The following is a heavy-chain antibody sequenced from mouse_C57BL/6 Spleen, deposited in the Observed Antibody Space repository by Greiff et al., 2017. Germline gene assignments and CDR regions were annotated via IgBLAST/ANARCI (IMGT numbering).Heavy chain of an antibody. D-gene: IGHD1-1*01. CDR3: DRHAYGSSYGYFEV. V-gene: IGHV2-6-1*01. CDR1: GFSLTSYG. Sequence: QVHVKQSGPGLVAPSQSLSITCTVSGFSLTSYGVHWVRQPPGKGLEWLVVIWSDGSTTYNSALKSRLSISKDNSKSQVFLKMNSLQTDDTAMYYCDRHAYGSSYGYFEVWGTGTTVTVSS. J-gene: IGHJ1*03. CDR2: IWSDGST.